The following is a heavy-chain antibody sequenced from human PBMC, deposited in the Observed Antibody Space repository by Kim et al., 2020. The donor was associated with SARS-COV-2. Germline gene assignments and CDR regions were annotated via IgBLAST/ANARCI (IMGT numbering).Heavy chain of an antibody. Sequence: GGSLRLSCTTSGFTFTDYWIHWVRQAPGKGLVWVSYVNNDGSSTGYADSVKGRFTISRDNAKNTLYLQMNSLRLEDTAVYYCAGGYGSGTNYWGQGTLVT. CDR2: VNNDGSST. CDR3: AGGYGSGTNY. V-gene: IGHV3-74*01. J-gene: IGHJ4*02. CDR1: GFTFTDYW. D-gene: IGHD3-10*01.